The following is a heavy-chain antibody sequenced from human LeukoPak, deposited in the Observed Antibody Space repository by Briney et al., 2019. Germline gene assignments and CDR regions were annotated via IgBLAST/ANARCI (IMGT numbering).Heavy chain of an antibody. CDR2: IKHDGSER. CDR1: GFSFNTFW. J-gene: IGHJ4*02. V-gene: IGHV3-7*03. Sequence: GGSLRLSCEASGFSFNTFWMSWVRQAPGKGLEWVAHIKHDGSERYYVDSVKGRFTISRDNAKSSLFLQLNTLRPEDTAVYYCVRGGAYFPDWGQGTLVTVSS. CDR3: VRGGAYFPD. D-gene: IGHD3-16*01.